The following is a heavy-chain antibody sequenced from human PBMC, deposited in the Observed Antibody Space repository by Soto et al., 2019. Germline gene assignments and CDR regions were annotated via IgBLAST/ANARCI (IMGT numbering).Heavy chain of an antibody. V-gene: IGHV1-69*13. CDR2: IIPIFGTA. CDR3: AREAGNTAMVPGWNYFDY. D-gene: IGHD5-18*01. CDR1: GGTFSSYA. J-gene: IGHJ4*02. Sequence: SVKVSCSASGGTFSSYAISWVRQAPGQGLEWMGGIIPIFGTANYAQKFQGRVTITADESTSTAYMELSSLRSEDTAVYYCAREAGNTAMVPGWNYFDYWGQGTLVTVSS.